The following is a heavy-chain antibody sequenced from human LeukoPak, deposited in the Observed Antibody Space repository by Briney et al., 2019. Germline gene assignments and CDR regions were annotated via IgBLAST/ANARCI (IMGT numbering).Heavy chain of an antibody. CDR1: GGSIGSGSYY. CDR2: IYTSGST. Sequence: SETLSLTCTVSGGSIGSGSYYWSWIRQPAGKGLEWIGRIYTSGSTNYNPSLKGRVTISVDTSKNQFSLKLSSVTAADTAVYYCARMSSSGWYGAFDIWGQGTMVTVSS. V-gene: IGHV4-61*02. D-gene: IGHD6-19*01. CDR3: ARMSSSGWYGAFDI. J-gene: IGHJ3*02.